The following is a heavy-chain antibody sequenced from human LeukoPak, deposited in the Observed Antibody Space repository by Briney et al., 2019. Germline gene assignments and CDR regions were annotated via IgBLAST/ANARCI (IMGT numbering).Heavy chain of an antibody. CDR3: ARGGYKPPKAFDI. J-gene: IGHJ3*02. CDR1: GGSISSGGYY. V-gene: IGHV4-31*03. Sequence: PSQTLSLTCTASGGSISSGGYYWSWIRQHPGKGLEWIGYIYYSGSTYYNPSLKSRVTISVDTSKNQFSLKLSSVTAADTAVYYCARGGYKPPKAFDIWGQGTMVTVSS. CDR2: IYYSGST. D-gene: IGHD5-24*01.